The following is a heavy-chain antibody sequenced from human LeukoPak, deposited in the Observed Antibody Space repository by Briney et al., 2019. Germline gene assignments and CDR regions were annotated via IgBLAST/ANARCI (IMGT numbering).Heavy chain of an antibody. D-gene: IGHD3-22*01. CDR3: ARVSYYYDSSGYELGAFDI. V-gene: IGHV1-69*04. J-gene: IGHJ3*02. CDR1: GGTFSSYA. Sequence: GASVKVSCKASGGTFSSYAISWVRQAPGQGLEWMGRIIPILGIANYAQKFQGSVTITADKSTSNAYMELSSLGSEDTAVYYCARVSYYYDSSGYELGAFDIWGQGTMVTVSS. CDR2: IIPILGIA.